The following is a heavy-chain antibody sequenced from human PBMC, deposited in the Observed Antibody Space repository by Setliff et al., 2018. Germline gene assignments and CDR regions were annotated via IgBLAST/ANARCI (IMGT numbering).Heavy chain of an antibody. CDR3: AKSTAYLSYYYYYGFDV. V-gene: IGHV4-39*07. CDR1: GGSIRSGDNH. D-gene: IGHD3-9*01. CDR2: IHYSGST. J-gene: IGHJ6*02. Sequence: PSETLSLTCSVSGGSIRSGDNHWSWIRQPPGKGLEWIGSIHYSGSTYYKSSLKSRVTISLNTSKNQFSLMLSSVTAADTAVYYCAKSTAYLSYYYYYGFDVWGPGTTVTVSS.